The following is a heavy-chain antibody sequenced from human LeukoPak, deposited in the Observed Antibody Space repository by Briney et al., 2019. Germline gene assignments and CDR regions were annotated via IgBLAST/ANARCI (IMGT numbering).Heavy chain of an antibody. CDR3: ARDPRTLTPQYFDY. Sequence: ASVKVSCKASGYTFTSYGISWVRQAPGQGLEWMGWISAYNGNTNYAQKLQGRVTMTTDTSTSTAYMELRSPRSDDTAVYYCARDPRTLTPQYFDYWGQGTLVTVSP. CDR1: GYTFTSYG. CDR2: ISAYNGNT. J-gene: IGHJ4*02. D-gene: IGHD1-14*01. V-gene: IGHV1-18*01.